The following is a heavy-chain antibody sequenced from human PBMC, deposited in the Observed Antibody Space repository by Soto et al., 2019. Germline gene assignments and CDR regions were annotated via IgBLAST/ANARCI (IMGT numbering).Heavy chain of an antibody. CDR1: GGSISSYY. CDR2: MNYSGNS. V-gene: IGHV4-59*08. J-gene: IGHJ4*02. Sequence: SETLSLTCTVSGGSISSYYCSWFRQPPGKGLEWIGHMNYSGNSNYNPSLKSRVTISADTTKNQLSLKLTSVTAADTAVYHCARGYATSWYTYYFDYWGQGALVTVSS. CDR3: ARGYATSWYTYYFDY. D-gene: IGHD6-13*01.